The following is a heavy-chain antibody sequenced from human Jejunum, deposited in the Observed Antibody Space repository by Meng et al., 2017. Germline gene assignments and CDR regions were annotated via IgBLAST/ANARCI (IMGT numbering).Heavy chain of an antibody. D-gene: IGHD2-15*01. J-gene: IGHJ4*02. CDR3: ATRIPQYCTGGSCYSGLGH. CDR2: INHSGSI. CDR1: GGSFSAYF. Sequence: QGEVQQWGAGLLKPSETLSLPCAVYGGSFSAYFWTWIRQPPGKGLEWIGEINHSGSIYYNPSLKSRVTMSVDTSKNQFSLDLTSVTAADTAVYYCATRIPQYCTGGSCYSGLGHWGQGTLVTVSS. V-gene: IGHV4-34*01.